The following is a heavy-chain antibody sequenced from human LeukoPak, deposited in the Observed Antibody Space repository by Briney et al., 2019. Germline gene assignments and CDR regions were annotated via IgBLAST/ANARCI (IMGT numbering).Heavy chain of an antibody. Sequence: ASVEVACKASGYTFTSYGIRWVRQAPGHGVEWIGCISAYNGNTNYAQKLQDRVTMTTDTSTSTAYMELRSLRSENTAVYYCARYSGGHSRFDYWGQGTLVTVSS. CDR1: GYTFTSYG. CDR2: ISAYNGNT. D-gene: IGHD1-26*01. J-gene: IGHJ4*02. V-gene: IGHV1-18*04. CDR3: ARYSGGHSRFDY.